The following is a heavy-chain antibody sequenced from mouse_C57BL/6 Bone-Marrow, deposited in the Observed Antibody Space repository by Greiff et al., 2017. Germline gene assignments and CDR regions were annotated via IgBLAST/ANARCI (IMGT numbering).Heavy chain of an antibody. CDR3: ARWGYAMDY. CDR2: ILPGSGST. J-gene: IGHJ4*01. Sequence: QVQLKESGAELMKPGASVKLSCKATGYTFTGYWIEWVKQRPGHGLEWIGEILPGSGSTNYNEKFKGKATFTSDTSSNTAYMQLSSLTTEESAIYYCARWGYAMDYWGQGTSVTVSS. V-gene: IGHV1-9*01. CDR1: GYTFTGYW.